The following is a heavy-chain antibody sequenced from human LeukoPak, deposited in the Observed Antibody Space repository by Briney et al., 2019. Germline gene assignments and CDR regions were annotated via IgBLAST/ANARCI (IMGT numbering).Heavy chain of an antibody. CDR3: ARDPSRCSGGSCYSDPDC. D-gene: IGHD2-15*01. Sequence: GGSLRLSCAASGFTFSSYSMNWVRQAPGKGLEWVSYISSSSSTIYYADSVKGRFTISRDNAKNSLYLQMNSLRDEDTAVYYCARDPSRCSGGSCYSDPDCWGQGTLVTVSS. V-gene: IGHV3-48*02. CDR1: GFTFSSYS. J-gene: IGHJ4*02. CDR2: ISSSSSTI.